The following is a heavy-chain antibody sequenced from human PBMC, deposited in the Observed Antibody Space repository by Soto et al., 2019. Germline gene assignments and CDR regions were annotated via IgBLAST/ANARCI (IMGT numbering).Heavy chain of an antibody. D-gene: IGHD2-15*01. CDR3: ARDVDIVVVVAANGGMDV. CDR2: ISSSSSYI. V-gene: IGHV3-21*01. CDR1: GFTFSSYS. J-gene: IGHJ6*02. Sequence: PEGSLRLSCAASGFTFSSYSMNWVRQAPGKGLEWVSSISSSSSYIYYADSVKGRFTISRDNAKNSLYLQMNSLRAEDTAVYYCARDVDIVVVVAANGGMDVWGQGXTFPASS.